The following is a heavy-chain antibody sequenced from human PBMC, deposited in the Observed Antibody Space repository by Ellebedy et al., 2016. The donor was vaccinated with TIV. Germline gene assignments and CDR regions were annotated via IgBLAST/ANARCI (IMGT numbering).Heavy chain of an antibody. V-gene: IGHV1-8*01. D-gene: IGHD2-2*01. CDR3: ARAVGYCSSTSCYYAFDI. Sequence: ASVKVSCXASGYTFTSYDINWVRQATGQGLEWMGWMNPNSGNTGYAQKFQGRVTMTRNTSISTAYMELSSLRSDDTAVYYCARAVGYCSSTSCYYAFDIWGQGTMVTVSS. CDR1: GYTFTSYD. CDR2: MNPNSGNT. J-gene: IGHJ3*02.